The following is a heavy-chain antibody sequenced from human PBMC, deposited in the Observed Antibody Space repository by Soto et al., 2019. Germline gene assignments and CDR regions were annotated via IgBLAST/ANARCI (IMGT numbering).Heavy chain of an antibody. CDR2: INHSGST. Sequence: PSETLSLTCAVYGGSFSGYYWSWIRQPPGKGLEWIGEINHSGSTNYNPSLKSRVTISVDTSKNQFSLKLSSVTAADTAVYYCVRVQRGGSMDVWGKGTTVTVSS. D-gene: IGHD5-12*01. V-gene: IGHV4-34*01. J-gene: IGHJ6*03. CDR3: VRVQRGGSMDV. CDR1: GGSFSGYY.